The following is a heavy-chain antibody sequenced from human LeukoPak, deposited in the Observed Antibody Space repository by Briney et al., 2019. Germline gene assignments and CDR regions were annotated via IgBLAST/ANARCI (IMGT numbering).Heavy chain of an antibody. CDR3: ARGALAAARLGWFDP. J-gene: IGHJ5*02. D-gene: IGHD6-6*01. CDR2: IYYSGST. CDR1: GGSISSYY. V-gene: IGHV4-59*12. Sequence: PSETLSLTCTVSGGSISSYYWSWIRQPPGKGLEWIGYIYYSGSTNYNPSLKSRVTISVDTSKNQFSLKLSSVTAADTAVYYCARGALAAARLGWFDPWGQGTLVTVSS.